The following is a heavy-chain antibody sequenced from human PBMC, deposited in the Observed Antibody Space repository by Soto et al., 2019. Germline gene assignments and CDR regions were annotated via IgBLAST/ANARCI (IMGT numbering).Heavy chain of an antibody. CDR3: ARVLVGDSSGYYYLFDY. CDR1: GFTFSSYS. V-gene: IGHV3-21*01. CDR2: ISSSSSYI. Sequence: EVQLVESGGGLVKPGGSLRLSCAASGFTFSSYSMNWVRQAPGKGLEGVSSISSSSSYIYYADSVKGRFTISRDNAKNSLYLQMNSLRAEDTAVYYCARVLVGDSSGYYYLFDYWGQGTLVTVSS. D-gene: IGHD3-22*01. J-gene: IGHJ4*02.